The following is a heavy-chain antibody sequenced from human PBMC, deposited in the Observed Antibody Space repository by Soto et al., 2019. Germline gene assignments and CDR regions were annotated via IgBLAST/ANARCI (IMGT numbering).Heavy chain of an antibody. Sequence: PSETLSLTCAVSGASISSNAWLSWVRQPPGKGPEWIGEIYHSGSTNYNPSLRSRVTMSVDKSKNQFSLELRSVTAADTAIYYCARVRCVLPSCFKDFFDYRGPGTLVTLSS. J-gene: IGHJ4*02. CDR3: ARVRCVLPSCFKDFFDY. D-gene: IGHD2-21*01. CDR1: GASISSNAW. CDR2: IYHSGST. V-gene: IGHV4-4*02.